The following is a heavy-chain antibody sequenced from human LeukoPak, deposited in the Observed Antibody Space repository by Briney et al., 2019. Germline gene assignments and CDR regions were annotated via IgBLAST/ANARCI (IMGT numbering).Heavy chain of an antibody. CDR2: MNPNSGNT. D-gene: IGHD6-13*01. Sequence: GASVTVSCKASGYTFTSYDINWVRQATGQGLEWMGWMNPNSGNTGYAQKFQGRVTMTRNTSISTAYMELSSLRSEDTAVYYCARVSGSSWYGGRYYYGMDVWGQGTTVTVSS. CDR3: ARVSGSSWYGGRYYYGMDV. J-gene: IGHJ6*02. V-gene: IGHV1-8*01. CDR1: GYTFTSYD.